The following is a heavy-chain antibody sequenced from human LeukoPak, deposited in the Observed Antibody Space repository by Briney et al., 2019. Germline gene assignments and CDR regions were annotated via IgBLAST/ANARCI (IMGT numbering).Heavy chain of an antibody. J-gene: IGHJ6*03. CDR1: GGSIRSSSYY. CDR2: IYYSGST. D-gene: IGHD6-19*01. V-gene: IGHV4-39*01. CDR3: ARGKGSGWYGVGYMDV. Sequence: SESLSLTCTVSGGSIRSSSYYWGWIRQPPGKGLEWIGSIYYSGSTYYNPSLKSRVTISVDTSKNQFSLKLSSVTAADTAVYYCARGKGSGWYGVGYMDVWGKGTTVTISS.